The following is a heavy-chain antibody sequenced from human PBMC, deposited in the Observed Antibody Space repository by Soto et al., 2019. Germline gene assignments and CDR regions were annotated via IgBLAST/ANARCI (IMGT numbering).Heavy chain of an antibody. CDR3: ARPRLVYYYGSGPYAFDI. CDR1: GGSFDTYH. D-gene: IGHD3-10*01. J-gene: IGHJ3*02. V-gene: IGHV4-59*12. Sequence: ASETLSLTCTVSGGSFDTYHWSWLRQSPGRGLEWIGYVYPSGSTNYNPSLKSRVTISVDTSKNQFSLKLSSVTAADTAVYYCARPRLVYYYGSGPYAFDIWGQGTMVTVSS. CDR2: VYPSGST.